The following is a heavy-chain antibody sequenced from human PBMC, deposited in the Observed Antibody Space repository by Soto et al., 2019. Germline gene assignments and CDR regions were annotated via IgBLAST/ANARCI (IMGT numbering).Heavy chain of an antibody. Sequence: QVLLVESGGGVVQPGRSLRLSCAASGSIFRGYGMHWVRQAPGRGLEWVAVIGFDGSNINYADFVMGRFTISRDNSKNTLFLEMNSLRVEDTAVYYCARDGVGATAFWGYLDYWGQGTLVTVSS. V-gene: IGHV3-33*01. D-gene: IGHD2-15*01. J-gene: IGHJ4*02. CDR3: ARDGVGATAFWGYLDY. CDR2: IGFDGSNI. CDR1: GSIFRGYG.